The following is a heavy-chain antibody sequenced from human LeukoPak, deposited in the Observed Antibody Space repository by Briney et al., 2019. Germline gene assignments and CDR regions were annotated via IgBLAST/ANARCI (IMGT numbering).Heavy chain of an antibody. CDR2: ISGSGGST. D-gene: IGHD4-17*01. CDR1: GFTFTSNA. V-gene: IGHV3-23*01. J-gene: IGHJ4*02. Sequence: PGGSLRPSCAASGFTFTSNAMSWVRQPPGKGLEWVSAISGSGGSTYYADSVKGRFTISRDNSKNTLYLQMNSLRAEDTAVYYCASSKTTTVTLHFDYWGQGTLVTVSS. CDR3: ASSKTTTVTLHFDY.